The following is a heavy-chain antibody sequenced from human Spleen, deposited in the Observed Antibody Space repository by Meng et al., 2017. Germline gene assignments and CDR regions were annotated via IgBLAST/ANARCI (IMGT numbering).Heavy chain of an antibody. CDR1: GGSIDTTIW. CDR3: ARHADTTVVVTAFDY. CDR2: VSHSGPT. Sequence: QVQLQQSGPGLVQPSGTLSLTCAVSGGSIDTTIWWSWVRQPPGKGLEWIGEVSHSGPTRYDPSLKSRVTLSLERSQNQFSLKLSSVTAADTAVYYCARHADTTVVVTAFDYWGQGTLVTVSS. D-gene: IGHD2-21*02. V-gene: IGHV4-4*02. J-gene: IGHJ4*02.